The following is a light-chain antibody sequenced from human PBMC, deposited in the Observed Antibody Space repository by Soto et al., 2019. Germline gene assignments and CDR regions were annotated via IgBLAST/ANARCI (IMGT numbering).Light chain of an antibody. CDR3: SSYTSSSTRV. CDR2: EVS. J-gene: IGLJ3*02. CDR1: SSDVGGYNY. Sequence: QSALTQPASVSGSPGQSITISCTGTSSDVGGYNYVSWYQQHPGKAPKLMIYEVSNRPSGVSNRFSGSKSDNTASLTISWPQAEDEADYYCSSYTSSSTRVFGGGTKLTVL. V-gene: IGLV2-14*01.